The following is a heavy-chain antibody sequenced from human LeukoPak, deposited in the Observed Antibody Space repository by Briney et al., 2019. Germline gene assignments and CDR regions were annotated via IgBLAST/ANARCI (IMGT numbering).Heavy chain of an antibody. CDR2: ISSGSSYI. V-gene: IGHV3-21*01. CDR3: ARDPSIAAAAPWFDP. CDR1: GFTFSSYS. Sequence: GGSLRLSCAASGFTFSSYSMNWVRQAPGKGLEWVSSISSGSSYIYYADSVKGRFTISRDNAKNSLYLQMNSLRAEDTAVYYCARDPSIAAAAPWFDPRGQGTLVTVSS. D-gene: IGHD6-13*01. J-gene: IGHJ5*02.